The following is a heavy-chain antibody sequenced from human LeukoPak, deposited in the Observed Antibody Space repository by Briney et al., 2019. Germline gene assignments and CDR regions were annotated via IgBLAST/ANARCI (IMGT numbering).Heavy chain of an antibody. J-gene: IGHJ4*02. CDR1: GGSISSYY. V-gene: IGHV4-59*01. Sequence: PSETLSLTCTVSGGSISSYYWSWIRQPPGKGLEWIGYIYYSGSTNYNPSLKSRVTISVDTSKNQFSLKLSSVTAADTAVYYCATGAVGRPLRFSQYYFDYWGQGTLVTVSS. CDR3: ATGAVGRPLRFSQYYFDY. D-gene: IGHD3-3*01. CDR2: IYYSGST.